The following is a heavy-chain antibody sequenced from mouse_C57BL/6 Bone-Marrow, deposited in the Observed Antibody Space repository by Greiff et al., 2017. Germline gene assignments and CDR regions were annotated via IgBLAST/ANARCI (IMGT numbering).Heavy chain of an antibody. V-gene: IGHV2-2*01. CDR3: ARIGVYYGNYDAMDY. D-gene: IGHD2-1*01. CDR1: GFSLTSYG. Sequence: QVQLQQSGPGLVQPSQSLSITCTVSGFSLTSYGVHWVRQSPGKGLEWLGVIWSGGSTDYNAAFISRLSISKDNSKCQVFFKMNSLQADDTAIYYCARIGVYYGNYDAMDYWGQGTSVTVSS. J-gene: IGHJ4*01. CDR2: IWSGGST.